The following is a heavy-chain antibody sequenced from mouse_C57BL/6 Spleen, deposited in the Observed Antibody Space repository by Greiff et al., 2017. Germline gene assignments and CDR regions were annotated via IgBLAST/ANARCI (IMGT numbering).Heavy chain of an antibody. D-gene: IGHD2-3*01. CDR3: ARSPHYDGYDY. CDR2: IYPGDGDT. J-gene: IGHJ2*01. V-gene: IGHV1-82*01. Sequence: QVQLQQSGPELVKPGASVKISCKASGYAFSSSWMNWVKQRPGKGLEWIGRIYPGDGDTNYNGKFKGKATLTADKSSSTAYMQLSSLTSEDSAVYFCARSPHYDGYDYWGQGTTLTVSS. CDR1: GYAFSSSW.